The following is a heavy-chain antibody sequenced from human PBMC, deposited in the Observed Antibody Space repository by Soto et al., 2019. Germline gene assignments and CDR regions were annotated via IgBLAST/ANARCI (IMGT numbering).Heavy chain of an antibody. Sequence: GGSLRLSCAASVFTFSSYWMHWVRQAPGKGLVWVSRINSDGSSTSYADSVKGRFTISRDNAKNTLYLQMNSLRAEDTAVYYCASGEGSDDSSGYPYYFDYWGQGTLVTVSS. CDR2: INSDGSST. CDR3: ASGEGSDDSSGYPYYFDY. CDR1: VFTFSSYW. D-gene: IGHD3-22*01. V-gene: IGHV3-74*01. J-gene: IGHJ4*02.